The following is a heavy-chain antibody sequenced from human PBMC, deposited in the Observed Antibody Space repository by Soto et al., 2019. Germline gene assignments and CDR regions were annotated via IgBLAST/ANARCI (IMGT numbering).Heavy chain of an antibody. CDR3: ARDPRLSSVGDY. V-gene: IGHV3-30-3*01. CDR1: GFTFSSYA. D-gene: IGHD6-19*01. J-gene: IGHJ4*02. CDR2: ISYDGSNK. Sequence: PGGSLRLSCAASGFTFSSYAMHWVRQAPGKGLEWVAVISYDGSNKYYADSVKGRFTISRDNSKNTLYLQMNSLRAEDTAVYYCARDPRLSSVGDYWGQGTLVTVSS.